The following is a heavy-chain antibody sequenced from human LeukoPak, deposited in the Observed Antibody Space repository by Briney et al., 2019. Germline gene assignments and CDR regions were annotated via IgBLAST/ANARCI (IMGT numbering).Heavy chain of an antibody. J-gene: IGHJ4*02. CDR3: ARVDTAIDY. CDR1: GGSISSGDYY. Sequence: SETLSLTCTVSGGSISSGDYYWSWIRQPPGKGLEWIGYIYYSGSTYYNPSLKSRVTISVDASKNQFSLKLSSVTAADTAVYCCARVDTAIDYWGQGTLVTVSS. V-gene: IGHV4-30-4*01. CDR2: IYYSGST. D-gene: IGHD5-18*01.